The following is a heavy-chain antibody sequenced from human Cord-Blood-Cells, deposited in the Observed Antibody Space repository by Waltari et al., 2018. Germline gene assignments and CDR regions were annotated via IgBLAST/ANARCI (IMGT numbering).Heavy chain of an antibody. D-gene: IGHD5-12*01. CDR2: ISYDGSNK. V-gene: IGHV3-30*18. CDR1: GFPLSSYG. J-gene: IGHJ3*02. CDR3: AKDGVIVATIPDAFDI. Sequence: QVQLVESGGGVVQPGRSLRLSCAASGFPLSSYGMHWVRQAPGKGLEWVAVISYDGSNKYYADSVKGRFTISRDNSKNTLYLQMNSLRAEDTAVYYCAKDGVIVATIPDAFDIWGQGTMVTVSS.